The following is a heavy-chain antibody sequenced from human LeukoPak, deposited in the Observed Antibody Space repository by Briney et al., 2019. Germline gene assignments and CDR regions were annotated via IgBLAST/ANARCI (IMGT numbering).Heavy chain of an antibody. V-gene: IGHV4-34*01. CDR1: GGSFSGYY. CDR2: INHSGST. J-gene: IGHJ4*02. D-gene: IGHD6-13*01. CDR3: ARGAAAGTVFDY. Sequence: PSETLSLTCAVYGGSFSGYYWSWIRQPPGKGLEWIGEINHSGSTNYNPSLKSRVTISVDTSKNQFSLKLSPVTAADTAVYYCARGAAAGTVFDYWGQGALVTVSS.